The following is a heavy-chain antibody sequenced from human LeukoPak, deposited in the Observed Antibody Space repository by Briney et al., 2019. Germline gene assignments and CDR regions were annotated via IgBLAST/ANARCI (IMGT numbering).Heavy chain of an antibody. J-gene: IGHJ3*02. V-gene: IGHV3-23*01. CDR3: TLYCSGGSCYSMGGAFDI. Sequence: GGSLRLSCAASGFTFSNAWMSWVRQAPGKGLEWVSAISGNGDSTYYVDSVKGRFTISRDNSRDTLYLQMNSLRAEDTALYYCTLYCSGGSCYSMGGAFDIWGQGTMVTVSS. CDR1: GFTFSNAW. D-gene: IGHD2-15*01. CDR2: ISGNGDST.